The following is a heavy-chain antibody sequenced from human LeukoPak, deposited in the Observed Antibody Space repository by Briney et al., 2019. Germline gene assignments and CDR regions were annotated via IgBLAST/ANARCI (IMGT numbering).Heavy chain of an antibody. Sequence: PGRSLRLSCIASGFTFSSYAMSWVRQAPGKGLEWVSAISGSGGSTYYADSVKGRFTISRDNSKNTLYLQMNSLRAEDTAVYYCAKAARPPVVAGIPFFDYWGQGTLVTVSS. CDR1: GFTFSSYA. CDR2: ISGSGGST. V-gene: IGHV3-23*01. D-gene: IGHD6-19*01. J-gene: IGHJ4*02. CDR3: AKAARPPVVAGIPFFDY.